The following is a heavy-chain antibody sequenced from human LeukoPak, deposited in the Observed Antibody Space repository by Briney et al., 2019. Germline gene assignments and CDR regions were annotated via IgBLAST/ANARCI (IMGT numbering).Heavy chain of an antibody. J-gene: IGHJ6*04. CDR3: AERGITMIGGV. CDR1: GFTLSSYE. Sequence: GGSLRLSCAASGFTLSSYEMNWVRQAPGEGLEWGSYISSSGSTIYYADSVKGRFTISRDNAKNSLYLQMNSLRAEDTAVYYCAERGITMIGGVWGKGTTVTISS. V-gene: IGHV3-48*03. CDR2: ISSSGSTI. D-gene: IGHD3-10*02.